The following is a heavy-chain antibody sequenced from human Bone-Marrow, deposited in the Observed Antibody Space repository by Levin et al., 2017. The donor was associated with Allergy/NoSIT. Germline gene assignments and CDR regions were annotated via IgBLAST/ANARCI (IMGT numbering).Heavy chain of an antibody. CDR3: AQYYYGSESFFLFDY. J-gene: IGHJ4*02. D-gene: IGHD3-10*01. V-gene: IGHV2-5*02. Sequence: QSGPTLVKPTQTLTLTCTFSGFSLSTSGVGVGWIRQPPGKALEWLALIYWDDDKRYSPSLKSRLTITKDTSKSQVVLTMTNMDPVDTATYYCAQYYYGSESFFLFDYWGQGTLVTVSS. CDR2: IYWDDDK. CDR1: GFSLSTSGVG.